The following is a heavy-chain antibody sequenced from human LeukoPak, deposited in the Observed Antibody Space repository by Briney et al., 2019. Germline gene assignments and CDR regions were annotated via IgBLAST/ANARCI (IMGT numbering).Heavy chain of an antibody. V-gene: IGHV1-69*13. CDR1: GATFCSYA. J-gene: IGHJ6*02. Sequence: ASVKVSCKASGATFCSYAISWVRQAPGQGLEWMGGFLPIFGTANYAQKFQGRVTITADESTSTAYMEQSSLRSEDTAVYYCARALPPDYYYYYGMDVWGQGTTVTVSS. CDR3: ARALPPDYYYYYGMDV. CDR2: FLPIFGTA.